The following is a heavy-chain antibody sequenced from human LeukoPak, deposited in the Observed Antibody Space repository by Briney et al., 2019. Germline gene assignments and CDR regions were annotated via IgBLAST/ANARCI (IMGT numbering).Heavy chain of an antibody. D-gene: IGHD5-18*01. CDR3: ARSKIQLWLSNDYGMDV. CDR1: GYTFTSYD. V-gene: IGHV1-8*01. CDR2: MNPNSGNT. Sequence: ASVKVSCKASGYTFTSYDINWVRQATGQGLEWMGWMNPNSGNTGYAQKFQGRVTMTRNTSISTAYMELSSLRSEDTAVYYCARSKIQLWLSNDYGMDVWGQGTTVTVSS. J-gene: IGHJ6*02.